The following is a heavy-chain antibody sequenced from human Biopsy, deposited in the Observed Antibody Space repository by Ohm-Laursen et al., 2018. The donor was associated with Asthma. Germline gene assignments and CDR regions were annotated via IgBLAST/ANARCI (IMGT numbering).Heavy chain of an antibody. CDR1: GHPFTDYY. J-gene: IGHJ2*01. CDR3: ARIKIRIGAGTDRYFDL. D-gene: IGHD3-16*01. V-gene: IGHV1-2*06. Sequence: ASVKVSCKASGHPFTDYYVHWVRQAPGQGLEWMGRIDPKSGGTNYAQKFLGRVTMTRDTSVNTAFMVLSRLRSDDTAVYYCARIKIRIGAGTDRYFDLWGRGTLVTVSS. CDR2: IDPKSGGT.